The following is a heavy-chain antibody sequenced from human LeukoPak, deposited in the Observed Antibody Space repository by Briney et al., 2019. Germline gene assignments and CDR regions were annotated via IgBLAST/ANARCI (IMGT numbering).Heavy chain of an antibody. CDR1: GFTFSSYA. D-gene: IGHD2-2*01. CDR3: ARALTPQKYCSSTSCWSGVCDY. Sequence: GRSLRLSCAASGFTFSSYATHWVRHAPGQGLEWVAVISYNGSNKYYAGSVKGRFTISRDNSKNTLYLQMNSLRAEDTAVYYCARALTPQKYCSSTSCWSGVCDYWGQGTLVTVSS. J-gene: IGHJ4*02. V-gene: IGHV3-30*04. CDR2: ISYNGSNK.